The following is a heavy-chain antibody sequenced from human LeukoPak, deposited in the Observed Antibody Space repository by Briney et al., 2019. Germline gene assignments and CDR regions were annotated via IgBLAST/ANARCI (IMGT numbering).Heavy chain of an antibody. CDR3: GHQNSVRHSFYLDY. D-gene: IGHD1-26*01. J-gene: IGHJ4*02. V-gene: IGHV3-30-3*01. CDR1: GFTFSSYA. Sequence: GGSLRLSCAASGFTFSSYAMHWVRQAPGKGLEWVAVISYDGSNKYYADSVKGRFTISRDNSKTTLYLQMNSLRTDDTAVYYCGHQNSVRHSFYLDYWGQGTLVTVSS. CDR2: ISYDGSNK.